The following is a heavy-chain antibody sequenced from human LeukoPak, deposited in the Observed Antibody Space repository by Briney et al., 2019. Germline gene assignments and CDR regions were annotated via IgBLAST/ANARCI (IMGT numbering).Heavy chain of an antibody. J-gene: IGHJ4*02. CDR1: GFNFGTFA. CDR3: RGTYYYGSGIDXDYFXX. D-gene: IGHD3-10*01. V-gene: IGHV3-33*01. CDR2: IWYDGSNK. Sequence: PGRSLRLSCEASGFNFGTFAMHWVRQAPGEGLEWLAIIWYDGSNKHYSDSVKGRFTISRDNSKSSLYLQMNSLRAEDTAVYYCRGTYYYGSGIDXDYFXXWGQGTLVTVX.